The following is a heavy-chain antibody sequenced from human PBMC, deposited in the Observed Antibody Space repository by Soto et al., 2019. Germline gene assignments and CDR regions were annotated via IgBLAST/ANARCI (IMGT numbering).Heavy chain of an antibody. Sequence: LSLTCAVSGGSIRSKNCGSWVLQPPGKGLEWIGETYHSGVTNYNPSLKSRVTISVDKSKNQFSLKLSSLTAADTAVYYCARISAYHFDYWGQGTLVTVSS. D-gene: IGHD3-16*01. V-gene: IGHV4-4*02. CDR3: ARISAYHFDY. CDR1: GGSIRSKNC. CDR2: TYHSGVT. J-gene: IGHJ4*02.